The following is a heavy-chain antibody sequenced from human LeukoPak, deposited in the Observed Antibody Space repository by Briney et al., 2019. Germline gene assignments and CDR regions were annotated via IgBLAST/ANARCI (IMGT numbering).Heavy chain of an antibody. CDR3: AKGHYYGSGMQYDYFDY. J-gene: IGHJ4*02. V-gene: IGHV3-9*01. CDR1: GFTFDDYA. CDR2: ISWNSGSI. Sequence: GGSLRLSCAASGFTFDDYAMHWVRQAPGKGLEWVSGISWNSGSIGYADSVKGRFTISRDNAKNSLYLQMNSLRAEDTALYYCAKGHYYGSGMQYDYFDYWGQGTLVTVSS. D-gene: IGHD3-10*01.